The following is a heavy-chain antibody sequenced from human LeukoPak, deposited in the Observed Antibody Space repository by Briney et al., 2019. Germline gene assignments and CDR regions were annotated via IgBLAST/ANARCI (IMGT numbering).Heavy chain of an antibody. Sequence: ASVKVSRKASGYTFSDYYMHWVRQAPGQGLEWMGWINPNSGGTNYVQKFQGRVTMTRDTSISTAYMEVSRLRSDDTAVYYCARADGGAWPPGEFDYWGQGTLVTVSS. V-gene: IGHV1-2*02. CDR2: INPNSGGT. CDR1: GYTFSDYY. D-gene: IGHD3-10*01. J-gene: IGHJ4*02. CDR3: ARADGGAWPPGEFDY.